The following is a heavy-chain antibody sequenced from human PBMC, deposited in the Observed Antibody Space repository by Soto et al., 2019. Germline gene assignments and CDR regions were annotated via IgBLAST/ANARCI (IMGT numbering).Heavy chain of an antibody. CDR3: ARGTSLAIFDYGMDV. V-gene: IGHV3-30-3*01. Sequence: GGSLRLSCAASGFTFTSYAMHWVRQAPGKGLEWVAVISNDGSNYYYADSVRGRFTISRDNTKNTLFLQMSSLRGEDSGVYYCARGTSLAIFDYGMDVWGQGTTVTVSS. J-gene: IGHJ6*02. CDR2: ISNDGSNY. D-gene: IGHD3-3*01. CDR1: GFTFTSYA.